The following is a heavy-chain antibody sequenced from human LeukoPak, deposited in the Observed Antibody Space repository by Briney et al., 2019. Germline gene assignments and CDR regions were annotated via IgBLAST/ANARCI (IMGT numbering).Heavy chain of an antibody. CDR1: GFTFSDYY. CDR3: AKSFRRDGYTFDY. V-gene: IGHV3-11*01. D-gene: IGHD5-24*01. J-gene: IGHJ4*02. Sequence: GGSLRLSCAASGFTFSDYYMSWIRQAPGKGLEWVSYISSSGSTIYYADSVKGRFTISRDNAKNSLYLQMNSLRAEDTVVYYCAKSFRRDGYTFDYWGQGTLVTVSS. CDR2: ISSSGSTI.